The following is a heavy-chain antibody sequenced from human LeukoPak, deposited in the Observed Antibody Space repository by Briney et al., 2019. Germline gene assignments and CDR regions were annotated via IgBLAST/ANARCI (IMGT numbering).Heavy chain of an antibody. Sequence: GGSLRLSCAASGFTFSSYGMHWVRQAPGKGLEWVAFIRYDGSNKYYADSVKGRFTISRDNSKNTLYLQMNSLRAEDTAVYYCAKDSGSGSYYIPEYFQHWGQGTLVTASS. J-gene: IGHJ1*01. CDR1: GFTFSSYG. D-gene: IGHD3-10*01. V-gene: IGHV3-30*02. CDR2: IRYDGSNK. CDR3: AKDSGSGSYYIPEYFQH.